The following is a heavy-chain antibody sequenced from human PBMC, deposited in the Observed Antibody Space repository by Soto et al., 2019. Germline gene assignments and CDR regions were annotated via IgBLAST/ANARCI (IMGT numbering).Heavy chain of an antibody. J-gene: IGHJ5*02. Sequence: ASVKVSCKASGYTFFTYDISWVRQAPGQGLEWMGWISTYSGDTKYAQKFQGRVTMTTDTSTTTAYMELRSLRSDDTAVYYCARVISVASYNNSFDTWGQGTVVNVSS. D-gene: IGHD3-10*01. V-gene: IGHV1-18*01. CDR3: ARVISVASYNNSFDT. CDR1: GYTFFTYD. CDR2: ISTYSGDT.